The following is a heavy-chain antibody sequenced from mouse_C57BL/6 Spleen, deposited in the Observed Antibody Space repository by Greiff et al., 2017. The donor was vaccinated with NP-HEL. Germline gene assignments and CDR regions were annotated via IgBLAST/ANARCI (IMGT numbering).Heavy chain of an antibody. CDR2: ISSGSSTI. J-gene: IGHJ2*01. Sequence: EVQRVESGGGLVKPGGSLKLSCAASGFTFSDYGMHWVRPAPEKGLEWVAYISSGSSTIYYADTVQGRFTISRDNAKNTLFLQMTGLRSEDTAMYYCARRAFYGFDYWGQGTTLTVSS. V-gene: IGHV5-17*01. CDR1: GFTFSDYG. CDR3: ARRAFYGFDY. D-gene: IGHD1-1*01.